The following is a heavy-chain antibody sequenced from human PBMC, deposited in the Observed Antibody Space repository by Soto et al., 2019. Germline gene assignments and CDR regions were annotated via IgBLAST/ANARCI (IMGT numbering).Heavy chain of an antibody. V-gene: IGHV3-23*01. J-gene: IGHJ4*02. D-gene: IGHD4-4*01. CDR1: GFSFSNYA. Sequence: GGSLRLSCAASGFSFSNYAMNWVRQAPGKGLEWVSAISAGGSNTNYADSVKGRFTISSDNSKNTLYLQMNSLRAEDTAVYYCAKRGPVTIYYWGQGTLVTVSS. CDR3: AKRGPVTIYY. CDR2: ISAGGSNT.